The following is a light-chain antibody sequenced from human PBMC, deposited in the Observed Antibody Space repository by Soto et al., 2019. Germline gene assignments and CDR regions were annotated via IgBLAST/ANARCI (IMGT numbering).Light chain of an antibody. J-gene: IGKJ1*01. CDR2: AVS. CDR1: QNIGNY. V-gene: IGKV1-39*01. Sequence: DIQMTQSPSSLSASVGDRVTITSRASQNIGNYLHWYQQKPGKAPKILIYAVSSLQTGVPSRFSGSGSGTDFTLTISSLQPEDFATFYCQQSYNSPTWTFGQGTKVEIK. CDR3: QQSYNSPTWT.